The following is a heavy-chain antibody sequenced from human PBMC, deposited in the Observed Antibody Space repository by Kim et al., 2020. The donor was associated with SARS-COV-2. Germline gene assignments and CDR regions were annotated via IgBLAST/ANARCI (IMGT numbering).Heavy chain of an antibody. D-gene: IGHD3-22*01. V-gene: IGHV4-31*03. J-gene: IGHJ4*02. CDR2: IYYSGST. CDR1: GGSISSGGYY. Sequence: SETLSLTCTVSGGSISSGGYYWSWIRQHPGKGLEWIGYIYYSGSTYYNPSLKSRVTISVDTSKNQFSLKLSSVTAADTAVYYCAREVSYYDSSGYPHFDYWGQGTLVTVSS. CDR3: AREVSYYDSSGYPHFDY.